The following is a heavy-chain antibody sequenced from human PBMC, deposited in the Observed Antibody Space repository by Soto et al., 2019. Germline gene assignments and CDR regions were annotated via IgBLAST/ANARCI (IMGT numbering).Heavy chain of an antibody. CDR3: ATSSFDSSVPESHDAFDI. D-gene: IGHD3-22*01. CDR2: FDPEDGET. Sequence: GASVKVSCKVSGYTLTELSMHWVRQAPGKGLEWMGGFDPEDGETIYAQKFQGRVTMTEDTSTDTAYMELSSLRSEDTAVYYRATSSFDSSVPESHDAFDIWGQGTMVTVSS. V-gene: IGHV1-24*01. J-gene: IGHJ3*02. CDR1: GYTLTELS.